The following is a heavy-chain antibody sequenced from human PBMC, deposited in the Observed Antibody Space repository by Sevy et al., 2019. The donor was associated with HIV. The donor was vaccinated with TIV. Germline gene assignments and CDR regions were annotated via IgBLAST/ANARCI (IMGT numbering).Heavy chain of an antibody. CDR2: IIPGFSST. Sequence: ASVKVSCKASGGSLNTHAISWVRQAPGQGLEWMGEIIPGFSSTRYAERFQDRVTLTADEFTSTVYMELTSLKSTDTAVYYCARGPNGNYLLYYLDYWAREPWSPSPQ. J-gene: IGHJ4*02. CDR1: GGSLNTHA. CDR3: ARGPNGNYLLYYLDY. V-gene: IGHV1-69*13. D-gene: IGHD1-7*01.